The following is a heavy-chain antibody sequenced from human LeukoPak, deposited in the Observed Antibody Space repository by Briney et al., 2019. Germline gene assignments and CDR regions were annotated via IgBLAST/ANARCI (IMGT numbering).Heavy chain of an antibody. Sequence: SETLSLTCTVSGYSISSTYYWGWIRQPPGKGLEWIGSIYHSGSTYYNPSLKSRVTISVDTSKNQFSLKLTSVTAADTAVYYCARHGDGDYLSWFFDLWGRGTLVTVSS. V-gene: IGHV4-38-2*02. CDR3: ARHGDGDYLSWFFDL. CDR2: IYHSGST. CDR1: GYSISSTYY. D-gene: IGHD4-17*01. J-gene: IGHJ2*01.